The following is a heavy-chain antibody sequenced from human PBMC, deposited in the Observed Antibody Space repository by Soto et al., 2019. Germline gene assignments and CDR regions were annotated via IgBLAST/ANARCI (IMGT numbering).Heavy chain of an antibody. V-gene: IGHV1-2*04. Sequence: GASVKVSCKASGYTFTGYYMHWVRQAPGQGLEWMGWINPNSGGTNYAKKFKGWVTMTRDTSISTAYMELSRLRSDDTAVYYCARERSDDILTGYYKAYYYYGMDVWGQGTTVTVSS. CDR1: GYTFTGYY. CDR2: INPNSGGT. CDR3: ARERSDDILTGYYKAYYYYGMDV. D-gene: IGHD3-9*01. J-gene: IGHJ6*02.